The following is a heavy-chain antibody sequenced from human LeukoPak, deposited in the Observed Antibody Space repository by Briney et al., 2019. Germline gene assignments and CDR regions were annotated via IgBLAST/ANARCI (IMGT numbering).Heavy chain of an antibody. CDR3: ARGVGHWFDP. CDR1: GYTFTGHY. CDR2: INPGDGGT. V-gene: IGHV1-46*01. Sequence: GSVKVSCKTSGYTFTGHYVHWVRQATGPGLDWMAMINPGDGGTIFAHRFQARVTVSQDTSTSTVYMGMNDLKSDDTALYYCARGVGHWFDPWGQGTLVTVSS. J-gene: IGHJ5*02.